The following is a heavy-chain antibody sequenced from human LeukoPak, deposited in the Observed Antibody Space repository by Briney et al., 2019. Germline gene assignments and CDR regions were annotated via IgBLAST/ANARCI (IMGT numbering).Heavy chain of an antibody. J-gene: IGHJ2*01. V-gene: IGHV3-43D*03. CDR2: IGLDGGST. CDR3: AKGEVRIGFGRTTVKHPFDL. D-gene: IGHD4-17*01. Sequence: GGSLSLSCAASGFTFDDYAMHWVRHAPGKGLEWVSLIGLDGGSTYYADSVKGRFTISRDNSKNSLYLQMNSLRAEDTALYYCAKGEVRIGFGRTTVKHPFDLWGRGTLVTVSS. CDR1: GFTFDDYA.